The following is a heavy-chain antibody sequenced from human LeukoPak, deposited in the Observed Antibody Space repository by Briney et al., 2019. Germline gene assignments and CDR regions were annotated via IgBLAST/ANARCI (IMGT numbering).Heavy chain of an antibody. V-gene: IGHV4-34*01. J-gene: IGHJ4*02. CDR1: GGSFSGYY. Sequence: SETLSLTCAVYGGSFSGYYWSWIHQPPGKGLEWIGEINHSGSTNYNPSLKSRVTISVDTSKNQFSLKLSSVTAADTAVYYCARGPSYGSSGCDYYFDYWGQGTLVTVSS. CDR2: INHSGST. CDR3: ARGPSYGSSGCDYYFDY. D-gene: IGHD3-22*01.